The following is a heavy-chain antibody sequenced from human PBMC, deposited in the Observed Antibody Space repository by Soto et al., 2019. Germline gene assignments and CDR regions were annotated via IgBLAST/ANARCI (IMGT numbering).Heavy chain of an antibody. Sequence: QVQLQLSGPGLMKPSQTLSLTCAISGDSVSSNSAGWNWVRQTPSRGLEWLGRTYYKSKWFNNYAVSVKSRITINPDTSQNQFSLQLDSVTPEDTAVYYCARGSWDDVSGHYYMDVWGKGNTVTVSS. CDR1: GDSVSSNSAG. D-gene: IGHD5-12*01. J-gene: IGHJ6*03. CDR2: TYYKSKWFN. CDR3: ARGSWDDVSGHYYMDV. V-gene: IGHV6-1*01.